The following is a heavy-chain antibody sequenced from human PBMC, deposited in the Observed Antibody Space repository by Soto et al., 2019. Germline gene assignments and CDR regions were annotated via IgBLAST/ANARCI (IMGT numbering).Heavy chain of an antibody. J-gene: IGHJ4*02. Sequence: QVQLVESGGGVVQPGRSLGLSCAASGFTFSSYGMHWVRQAPGKGLEWVAVIWYDGSNKYYADSVKGRFTISRDNSKNPLHLQMDSLSAEDTAVYYLLIDARGLEFWGQGTRV. CDR1: GFTFSSYG. D-gene: IGHD3-22*01. V-gene: IGHV3-33*01. CDR3: LIDARGLEF. CDR2: IWYDGSNK.